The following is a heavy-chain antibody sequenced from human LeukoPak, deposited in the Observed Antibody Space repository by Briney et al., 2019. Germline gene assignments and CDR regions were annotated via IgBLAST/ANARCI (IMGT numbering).Heavy chain of an antibody. V-gene: IGHV4-39*07. CDR2: IYYSGST. CDR1: GGSISSSSYY. D-gene: IGHD3-3*02. CDR3: ARAFYPGYYSYMAV. Sequence: SETLSLTCTVSGGSISSSSYYWGWIRQPPGKGLEWIGSIYYSGSTYYDPSLKSRVTISVDTSKNQFSLKLSSVTAADTAVYYCARAFYPGYYSYMAVWGKGTTVTVSS. J-gene: IGHJ6*03.